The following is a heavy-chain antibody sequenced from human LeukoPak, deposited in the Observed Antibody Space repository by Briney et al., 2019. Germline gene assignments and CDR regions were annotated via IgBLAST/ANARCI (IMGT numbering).Heavy chain of an antibody. J-gene: IGHJ4*02. CDR1: GFTFSSYV. Sequence: PGGSLRLSCAASGFTFSSYVMSWVRQAPGKGLEGFSIISGGGGSTYYADYVKGRFTLSRDNSKNTLFLRLNSLRAEDTGVYYCAKDRGYCPGGSCYSDYWGQGTLVTVSS. CDR2: ISGGGGST. D-gene: IGHD2-15*01. CDR3: AKDRGYCPGGSCYSDY. V-gene: IGHV3-23*01.